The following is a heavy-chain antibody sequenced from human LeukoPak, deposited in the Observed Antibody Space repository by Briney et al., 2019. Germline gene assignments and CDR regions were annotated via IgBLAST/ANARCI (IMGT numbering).Heavy chain of an antibody. CDR2: IYYSGST. Sequence: SETLSLTCTVSGGSISSGGYYWSWIRQHPGKGLEWIGYIYYSGSTYYNPSLKSRVTISVDTSKNQFSLKLSSVTAADTAVYYCASAEAGQLSPLYDAFDIWGQGTMVTVSS. J-gene: IGHJ3*02. V-gene: IGHV4-31*03. D-gene: IGHD6-6*01. CDR3: ASAEAGQLSPLYDAFDI. CDR1: GGSISSGGYY.